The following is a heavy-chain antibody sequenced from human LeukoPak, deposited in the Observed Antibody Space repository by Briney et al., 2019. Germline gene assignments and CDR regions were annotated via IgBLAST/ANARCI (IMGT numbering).Heavy chain of an antibody. V-gene: IGHV3-66*01. CDR2: IYSGGST. J-gene: IGHJ4*02. CDR3: AREVYDSNGYYTDY. D-gene: IGHD3-22*01. Sequence: GGSLRLSCAASGFTVSSNYMSWVRQAPGKGLEWVSVIYSGGSTYYADSVKGRFTISRDNSKNTLYLQMNSLRAEDTAVYYCAREVYDSNGYYTDYWGQGTLVTVSS. CDR1: GFTVSSNY.